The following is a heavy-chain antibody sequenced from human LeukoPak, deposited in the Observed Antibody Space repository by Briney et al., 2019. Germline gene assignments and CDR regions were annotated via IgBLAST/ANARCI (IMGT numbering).Heavy chain of an antibody. V-gene: IGHV1-8*01. CDR2: MNPNSGNT. D-gene: IGHD3-22*01. CDR3: AALGLYDSSGYYPAP. Sequence: GASVKVSCKASGYTFTSYDINWVRQATGQGLEWMGWMNPNSGNTGYAQKFQGRVTMTRNTSISTAYMELSSLRSEDTAVYYCAALGLYDSSGYYPAPWGQGTLVNVSS. J-gene: IGHJ4*02. CDR1: GYTFTSYD.